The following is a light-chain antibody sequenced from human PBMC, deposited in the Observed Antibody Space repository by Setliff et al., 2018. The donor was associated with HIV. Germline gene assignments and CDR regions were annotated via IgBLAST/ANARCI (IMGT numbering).Light chain of an antibody. Sequence: QSALTQPASVSGSPGQSITISCTGSRSDLGSYNLVSWYQHHPGKAPKLLLCEVNKRPSGVSNRFSGSEFGDTASLTISGLQAEDEADYFCCSYAGGRSFVFGPGTKVTVL. CDR1: RSDLGSYNL. CDR2: EVN. CDR3: CSYAGGRSFV. J-gene: IGLJ1*01. V-gene: IGLV2-23*02.